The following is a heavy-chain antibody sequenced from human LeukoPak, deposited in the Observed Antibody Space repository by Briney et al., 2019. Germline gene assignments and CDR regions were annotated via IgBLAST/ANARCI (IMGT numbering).Heavy chain of an antibody. V-gene: IGHV1-69*05. J-gene: IGHJ4*02. CDR2: IIPIFGTA. Sequence: SVKVSCKASGYTFTGYYMHWMRQAPGQGLEWMGRIIPIFGTANYAQKFQGRVTITTDESTSTAYMELSSLRSEDTAVYYCARAKYYDILTGYFDYWGQGTLVTVSS. CDR3: ARAKYYDILTGYFDY. CDR1: GYTFTGYY. D-gene: IGHD3-9*01.